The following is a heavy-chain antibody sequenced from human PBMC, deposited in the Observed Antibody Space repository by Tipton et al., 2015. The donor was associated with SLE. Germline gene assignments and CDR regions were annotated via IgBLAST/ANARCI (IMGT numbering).Heavy chain of an antibody. Sequence: QLVQSGAEAKKPGESLKISCEISGYNFDTYWVGWVRQLPGKGLDWVGIIYPGDSDTRYSPSFQGQVTISADKSVTTAYLQWSSLKASDTATYFCARHPQLTGAFDMWGQGTMVIVSS. CDR3: ARHPQLTGAFDM. J-gene: IGHJ3*02. CDR2: IYPGDSDT. CDR1: GYNFDTYW. V-gene: IGHV5-51*01. D-gene: IGHD3-9*01.